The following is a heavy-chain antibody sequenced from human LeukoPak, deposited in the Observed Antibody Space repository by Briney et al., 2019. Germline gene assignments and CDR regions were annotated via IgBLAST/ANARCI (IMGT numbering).Heavy chain of an antibody. CDR3: ARLFPATRPFDY. CDR2: INAGNGNT. Sequence: ASVKVSCKASGGTFSSYAISWVRQAPGQGLEWMGWINAGNGNTKYSQKFQGRVTITRDTSATTAYMELSSLRSEDTAVYYCARLFPATRPFDYWGQGTLVTVSS. CDR1: GGTFSSYA. V-gene: IGHV1-3*01. J-gene: IGHJ4*02.